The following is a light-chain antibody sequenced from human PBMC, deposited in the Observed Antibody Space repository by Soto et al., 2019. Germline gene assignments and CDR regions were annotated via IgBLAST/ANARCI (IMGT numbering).Light chain of an antibody. CDR2: AAS. V-gene: IGKV1-39*01. CDR1: QSISSY. CDR3: QQSYSTLT. J-gene: IGKJ4*01. Sequence: EIQMTQSPSSLSVSVGDRVTSTCRASQSISSYLNWYQQKPGKAPKLLIYAASSLQSGVPSRFSGSGSGTDFTLTISSLQPEDFATYYCQQSYSTLTFGGGTKVEIK.